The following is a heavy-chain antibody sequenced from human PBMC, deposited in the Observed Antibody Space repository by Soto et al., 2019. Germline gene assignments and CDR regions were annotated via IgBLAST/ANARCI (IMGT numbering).Heavy chain of an antibody. CDR3: ASDMRHDYAAVRLDY. CDR2: ISYDGNDE. V-gene: IGHV3-30-3*01. Sequence: QVELVESGGGVVQPGASLRLSCVASGFTFSDFPLHWVRRAPGKGLEWVAVISYDGNDESYSESVKGRITISRDNSKTTVYLQMNSLRADDMAVYQCASDMRHDYAAVRLDYLGEGTLVTVSS. D-gene: IGHD2-2*01. CDR1: GFTFSDFP. J-gene: IGHJ4*02.